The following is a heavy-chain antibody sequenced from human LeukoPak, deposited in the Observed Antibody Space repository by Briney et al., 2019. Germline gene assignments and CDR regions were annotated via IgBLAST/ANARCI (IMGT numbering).Heavy chain of an antibody. J-gene: IGHJ3*02. CDR1: GFTFSSYG. CDR2: IWDDGSNK. Sequence: PGRSLRLSCAASGFTFSSYGMHWVRQAPGKGLEWVAVIWDDGSNKYYADSVNGRFTISRDNSKNTLYLQVNSLRAEDTALYYCARDGNFGYDAFDIWGQGTMVTVSS. CDR3: ARDGNFGYDAFDI. V-gene: IGHV3-33*01. D-gene: IGHD3-10*01.